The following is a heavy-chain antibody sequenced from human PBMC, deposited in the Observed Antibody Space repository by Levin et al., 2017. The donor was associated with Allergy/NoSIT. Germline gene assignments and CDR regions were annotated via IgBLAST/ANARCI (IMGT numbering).Heavy chain of an antibody. CDR1: YASITISNYY. Sequence: KASETLSLTCTVSYASITISNYYWGWIRQPPGKGLEWIGTIYYSGTTYYNPSLKSRVTISVDSSRNQFSLRLSSVTAADTAVYYCARRPHYYGSGYYFDYWGQGALDTVSS. CDR3: ARRPHYYGSGYYFDY. V-gene: IGHV4-39*01. J-gene: IGHJ4*02. D-gene: IGHD3-10*01. CDR2: IYYSGTT.